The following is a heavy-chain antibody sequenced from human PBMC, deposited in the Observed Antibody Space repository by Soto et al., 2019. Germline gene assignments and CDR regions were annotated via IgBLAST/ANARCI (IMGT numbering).Heavy chain of an antibody. CDR3: ASIGATMIVAFDY. V-gene: IGHV4-34*01. CDR1: GGSFSRYY. CDR2: INHSGST. J-gene: IGHJ4*02. D-gene: IGHD3-22*01. Sequence: SETLSLTCTVSGGSFSRYYWSWIRQPPGKGLEWIGEINHSGSTNYNPSLKSRVTIPVDTSQNQFSLKLSSVTAADTAVYYCASIGATMIVAFDYWGQGTLVTVSS.